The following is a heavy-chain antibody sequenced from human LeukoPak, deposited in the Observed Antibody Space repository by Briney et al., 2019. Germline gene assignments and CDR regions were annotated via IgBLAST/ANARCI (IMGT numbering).Heavy chain of an antibody. V-gene: IGHV4-4*07. J-gene: IGHJ4*02. D-gene: IGHD3-10*01. Sequence: PSETLSLTCTGSGASISTYYWSWIRQPAGKSLEWIGRIYTSGSTNYNPSLKNRVTMSVDTSKNQFSLKLSSVTAVDTALYYCAREIEYYYGSGSSYTPFDYWGQGTPVTVSS. CDR1: GASISTYY. CDR3: AREIEYYYGSGSSYTPFDY. CDR2: IYTSGST.